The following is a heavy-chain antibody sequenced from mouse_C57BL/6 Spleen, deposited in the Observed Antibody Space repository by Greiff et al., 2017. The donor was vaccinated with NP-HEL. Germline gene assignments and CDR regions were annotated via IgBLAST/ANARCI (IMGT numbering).Heavy chain of an antibody. CDR3: AYDGYPVFDV. D-gene: IGHD2-3*01. J-gene: IGHJ1*03. CDR2: IYPGDGDT. Sequence: VQLQQSGPELVKPGASVKISCKASGYAFSSSWMNWVKQRPGKGLEWIGRIYPGDGDTNYNGKFKGKATLTADKSSSTAYMQLSSLTSEDSAVYFCAYDGYPVFDVWGTGTTVTVSS. CDR1: GYAFSSSW. V-gene: IGHV1-82*01.